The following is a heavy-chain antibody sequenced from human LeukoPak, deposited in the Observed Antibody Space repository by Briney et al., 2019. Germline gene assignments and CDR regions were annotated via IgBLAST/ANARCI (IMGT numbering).Heavy chain of an antibody. CDR2: INNDGITI. CDR1: GFTFSRYW. CDR3: LRDLNWSLDQ. J-gene: IGHJ4*02. V-gene: IGHV3-74*01. D-gene: IGHD1-20*01. Sequence: GGSLRLSCAASGFTFSRYWMHWVRQAPGKGLVWVSRINNDGITITYADSVKGRFTISRDNAKNTLYLQMNSLRAEDTAVYYCLRDLNWSLDQWGQGTLVTVSS.